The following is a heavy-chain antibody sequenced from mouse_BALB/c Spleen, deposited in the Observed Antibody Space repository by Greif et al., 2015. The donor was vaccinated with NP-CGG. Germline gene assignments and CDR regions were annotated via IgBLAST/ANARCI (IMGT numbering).Heavy chain of an antibody. V-gene: IGHV14-4*02. CDR3: NAWNRMGLPFAY. CDR2: IDPENGDT. D-gene: IGHD2-10*02. CDR1: GFNIKDYY. J-gene: IGHJ3*01. Sequence: EVQLQQSGAELVRSGASVKLSCTASGFNIKDYYMHWVKQRPEQGLEWIGWIDPENGDTEYAPKFQGKATMTADTSSNTAYLQLSSLTSEDTAVYYCNAWNRMGLPFAYWGQGTLVTVSA.